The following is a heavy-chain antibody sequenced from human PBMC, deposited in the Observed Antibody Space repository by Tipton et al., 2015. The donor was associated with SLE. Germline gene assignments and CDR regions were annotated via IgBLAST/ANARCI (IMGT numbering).Heavy chain of an antibody. Sequence: TLSLTCTVSGGSIGSGGYSWNWIRQPPGKGLEWIGYVYHSGTTYYNPSLKSRLTISLDTSKNQFSLKLSSVTAADTAVYYCAKTVAGAAYLFDLWGQGTLVTVSS. CDR3: AKTVAGAAYLFDL. CDR2: VYHSGTT. CDR1: GGSIGSGGYS. J-gene: IGHJ4*02. V-gene: IGHV4-30-2*01. D-gene: IGHD6-19*01.